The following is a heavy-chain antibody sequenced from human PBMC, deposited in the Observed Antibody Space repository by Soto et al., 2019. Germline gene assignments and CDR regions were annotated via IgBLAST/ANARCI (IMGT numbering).Heavy chain of an antibody. CDR3: AKGGVGSTSNAFDI. CDR1: GFTFRSYG. D-gene: IGHD1-26*01. Sequence: GGSLRLSCAASGFTFRSYGRHWVRQAPGKGLEWVTVISYDGSNKYYADSVKGRFTISRDNSKNTLYLQMHSLRPEDTALYYCAKGGVGSTSNAFDIWGQGTMVTVSS. CDR2: ISYDGSNK. V-gene: IGHV3-30*18. J-gene: IGHJ3*02.